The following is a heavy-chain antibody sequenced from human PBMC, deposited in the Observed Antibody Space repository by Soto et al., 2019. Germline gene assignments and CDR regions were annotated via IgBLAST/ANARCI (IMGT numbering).Heavy chain of an antibody. CDR2: IYYSGST. V-gene: IGHV4-59*01. J-gene: IGHJ6*02. CDR1: GGSISSYY. CDR3: AREPGIAVAGSHYYYGMDV. D-gene: IGHD6-19*01. Sequence: SETLSLTCTVSGGSISSYYWSWIRQPPGKGLEWIGYIYYSGSTNYNPSLKSRVTISVDTSKNQFSLKLSSVTAADTAVYYCAREPGIAVAGSHYYYGMDVWGQGTTVTVSS.